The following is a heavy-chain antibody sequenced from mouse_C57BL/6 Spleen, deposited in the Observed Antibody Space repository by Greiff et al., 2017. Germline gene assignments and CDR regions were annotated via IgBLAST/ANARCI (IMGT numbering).Heavy chain of an antibody. V-gene: IGHV1-50*01. Sequence: QVHVKQPGAELVKPGASVKLSCKASGYTFTSYWMQWVKQRPGQGLEWIGEIDPSDRYTKYNQKFKGKATLTVDTSSSTAYMQLSSLTSEDSAVYYWARFPITTVEGTLDYWGQGTTLTVSS. CDR2: IDPSDRYT. CDR3: ARFPITTVEGTLDY. J-gene: IGHJ2*01. D-gene: IGHD1-1*01. CDR1: GYTFTSYW.